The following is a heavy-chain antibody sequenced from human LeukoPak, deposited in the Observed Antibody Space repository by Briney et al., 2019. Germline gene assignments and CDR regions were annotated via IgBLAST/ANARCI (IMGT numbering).Heavy chain of an antibody. CDR2: IDPSDSYR. J-gene: IGHJ4*02. Sequence: GESLKISCEASGYTFTTYWITWVRQMPGQGLEWMGRIDPSDSYRNYSPSFQGRVTISADKSISTAYLQWSSLKASDTAMYYCARLAMTTVSVDYWGQGTLVTVSS. CDR3: ARLAMTTVSVDY. V-gene: IGHV5-10-1*01. CDR1: GYTFTTYW. D-gene: IGHD4-11*01.